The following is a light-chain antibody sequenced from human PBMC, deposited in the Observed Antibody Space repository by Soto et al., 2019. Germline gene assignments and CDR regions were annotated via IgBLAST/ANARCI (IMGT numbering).Light chain of an antibody. V-gene: IGLV2-14*01. CDR3: SSYTSSSTVV. J-gene: IGLJ2*01. CDR1: SSDVGGYNY. CDR2: EVS. Sequence: QSALTQPASVSGSPGQSITISCTGTSSDVGGYNYVSWYQQHPGKAPKLMIYEVSNRPSGVSNHFSGSKSGNTASLTISGLQAVDEADYYCSSYTSSSTVVFGGGTKLTVL.